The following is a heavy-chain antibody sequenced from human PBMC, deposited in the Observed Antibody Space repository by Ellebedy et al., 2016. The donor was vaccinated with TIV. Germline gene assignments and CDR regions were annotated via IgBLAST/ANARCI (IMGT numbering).Heavy chain of an antibody. CDR3: ARARVYYGSGSPFDY. Sequence: SETLSLTXTVSGGSISSGDYYWSWIRQPPGKGLEWIGYIYYSGSTYYNPSLKSRVTISVDTSKNQFSLKLSSVTAADTAVYYCARARVYYGSGSPFDYWGQGTLVTVSS. D-gene: IGHD3-10*01. J-gene: IGHJ4*02. CDR1: GGSISSGDYY. CDR2: IYYSGST. V-gene: IGHV4-30-4*01.